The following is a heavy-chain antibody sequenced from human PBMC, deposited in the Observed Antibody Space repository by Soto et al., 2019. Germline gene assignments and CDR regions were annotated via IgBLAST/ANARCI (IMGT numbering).Heavy chain of an antibody. CDR3: ARAPRVAAAGDFDS. V-gene: IGHV4-59*01. D-gene: IGHD6-13*01. CDR2: IYNSGST. Sequence: KTSETLSLTCTGSCASITSYYWSWIRQPPGKGLEWIGYIYNSGSTTYNPSLKSRVTISGDTSKNRFSLKLSSVTATDTAVYYCARAPRVAAAGDFDSWGQGTLVTVSS. J-gene: IGHJ4*02. CDR1: CASITSYY.